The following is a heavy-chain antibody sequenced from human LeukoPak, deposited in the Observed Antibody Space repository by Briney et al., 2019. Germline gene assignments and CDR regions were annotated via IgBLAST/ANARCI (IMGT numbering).Heavy chain of an antibody. D-gene: IGHD4-17*01. J-gene: IGHJ4*02. V-gene: IGHV3-43*01. Sequence: GGSLRLSCAASGFTFDDYTMHWVRQAPGKGLEWVSLISWDGGSTYYADSVKGRFTISRDNSKNSLYLQMNSLRTEDTALYYCAKGEDYGDLRWDYYFDYWGQGTLVTVSS. CDR2: ISWDGGST. CDR1: GFTFDDYT. CDR3: AKGEDYGDLRWDYYFDY.